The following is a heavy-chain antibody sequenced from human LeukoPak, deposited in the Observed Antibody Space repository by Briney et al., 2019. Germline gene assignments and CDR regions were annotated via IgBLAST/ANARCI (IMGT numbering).Heavy chain of an antibody. D-gene: IGHD2-21*02. V-gene: IGHV4-34*01. CDR3: ARGGFYCGGDCYVDY. CDR2: INHSGST. Sequence: SETLSLTCAVYGGSFSPYYWSWIRQPPGKGLELIGEINHSGSTNYNPSLKSRVTISVDTSKNQFSLRLSSVTAADTAVYYCARGGFYCGGDCYVDYWGQGTLVTVSS. CDR1: GGSFSPYY. J-gene: IGHJ4*02.